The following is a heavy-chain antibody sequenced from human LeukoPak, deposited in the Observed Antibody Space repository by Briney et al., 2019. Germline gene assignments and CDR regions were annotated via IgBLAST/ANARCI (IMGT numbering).Heavy chain of an antibody. V-gene: IGHV3-23*01. J-gene: IGHJ4*02. CDR3: AKANYYGSGSFYSESASFDY. Sequence: GGSLRLSCAASGFTFSGYAMTWVRQAPGKGLEWVSGISGSGGSTYYADSVKGRFAISRDNSKNTLYLQMNSLRAEDTAIYYCAKANYYGSGSFYSESASFDYWGQGTLATVSS. CDR2: ISGSGGST. CDR1: GFTFSGYA. D-gene: IGHD3-10*01.